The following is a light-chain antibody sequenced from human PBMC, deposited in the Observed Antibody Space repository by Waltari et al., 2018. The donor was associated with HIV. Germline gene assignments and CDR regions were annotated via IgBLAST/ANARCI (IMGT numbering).Light chain of an antibody. J-gene: IGKJ2*01. CDR2: DAS. CDR3: QQYGSSQYT. Sequence: EIVLTQSPATLSLSPGERATLSCGAIQSVSSSYLAWYQQKPGLAPRLLIYDASSRATGIPDRFSGSGSGTDFTLTISRLEPEDFAVYYCQQYGSSQYTFGQGTKLEIK. CDR1: QSVSSSY. V-gene: IGKV3D-20*01.